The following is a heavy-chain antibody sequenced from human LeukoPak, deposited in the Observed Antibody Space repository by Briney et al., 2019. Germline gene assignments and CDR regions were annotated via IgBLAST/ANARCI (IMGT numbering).Heavy chain of an antibody. J-gene: IGHJ6*02. CDR1: GYTFTGYY. D-gene: IGHD3-3*01. V-gene: IGHV1-2*06. CDR3: ARDSSEGVRFLEWLAIDGMDV. CDR2: INPNSGGT. Sequence: ASVKVSCKASGYTFTGYYIHWVRQAPGQGLEWMGRINPNSGGTDYAQKFQGRVTMTRDTSITTAYMDLTKLRSDDTAVYYCARDSSEGVRFLEWLAIDGMDVWGQGTTVIVSS.